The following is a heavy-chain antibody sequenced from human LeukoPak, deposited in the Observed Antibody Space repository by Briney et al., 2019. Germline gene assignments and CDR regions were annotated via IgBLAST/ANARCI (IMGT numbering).Heavy chain of an antibody. V-gene: IGHV3-48*03. D-gene: IGHD1-26*01. CDR3: AGGGSYYCLDY. CDR2: ISSGSGTI. Sequence: GGSLRLSCAASGFTFSSYEMNWVRQAPGKGLEWVSYISSGSGTIYYADSVKGRFTISRDNAKNSLSLQMNSLRAEDTAVYYCAGGGSYYCLDYWGQGTLVTVSS. J-gene: IGHJ4*02. CDR1: GFTFSSYE.